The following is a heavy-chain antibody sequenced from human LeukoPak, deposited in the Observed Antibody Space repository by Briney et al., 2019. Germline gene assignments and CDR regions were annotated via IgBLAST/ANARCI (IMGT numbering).Heavy chain of an antibody. CDR3: ARTSGDWLSWAWIGVDV. CDR2: VCHSGST. D-gene: IGHD3-9*01. Sequence: SETLSPTCTVSGYSISSTYCWGWIRQPPGKGLEWIGRVCHSGSTYYNPSLKSRVSISVDTSQNQFSLKLSSVTAADTAVYYCARTSGDWLSWAWIGVDVWGQGTTVTVSS. CDR1: GYSISSTYC. V-gene: IGHV4-38-2*02. J-gene: IGHJ6*02.